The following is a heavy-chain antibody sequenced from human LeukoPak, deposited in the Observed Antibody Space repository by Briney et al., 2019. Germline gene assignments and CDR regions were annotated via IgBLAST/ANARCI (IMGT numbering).Heavy chain of an antibody. CDR3: ARDLGDSGWSLVYFDY. Sequence: PSETLSLTCTVSGYSISSGYYWGWIRQPPGKGLEWIGSIYHSGSTYYNPSLKSRVTISVDTSKNQFSLKLSSVTAADTAVYYCARDLGDSGWSLVYFDYWGQGTLVTVSS. V-gene: IGHV4-38-2*02. J-gene: IGHJ4*02. D-gene: IGHD6-19*01. CDR2: IYHSGST. CDR1: GYSISSGYY.